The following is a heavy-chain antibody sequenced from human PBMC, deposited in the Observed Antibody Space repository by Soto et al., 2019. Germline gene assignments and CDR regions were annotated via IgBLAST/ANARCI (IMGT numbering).Heavy chain of an antibody. CDR1: GYTFTSYG. D-gene: IGHD4-17*01. J-gene: IGHJ1*01. CDR3: ATSFIDYGGNSVVFQH. V-gene: IGHV1-18*01. Sequence: QVQLVQSGAEVKKPGASVKVSCKASGYTFTSYGISWVRQAPGQGLEWMGWISAYNGNTNYAQKLQGRVTMTTGTSTSTAYMELRSLASDDTAVYYCATSFIDYGGNSVVFQHWRQGTLVTVSS. CDR2: ISAYNGNT.